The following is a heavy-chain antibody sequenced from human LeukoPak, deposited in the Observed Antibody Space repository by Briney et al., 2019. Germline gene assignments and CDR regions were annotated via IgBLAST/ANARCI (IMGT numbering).Heavy chain of an antibody. J-gene: IGHJ5*02. D-gene: IGHD5-18*01. Sequence: PGGSLRLSCAASGFTFSRYAMHWVRQAPGKGLEWVALISYDGNNKYYADSVKGRFTISRDNSNNTLYVQMNSLRAEDTAVYYCVKVGGYSYGYYNSWGQGTLVTVSS. V-gene: IGHV3-30-3*01. CDR3: VKVGGYSYGYYNS. CDR1: GFTFSRYA. CDR2: ISYDGNNK.